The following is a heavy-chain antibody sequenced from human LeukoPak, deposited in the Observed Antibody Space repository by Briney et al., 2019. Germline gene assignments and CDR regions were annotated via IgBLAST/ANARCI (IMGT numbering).Heavy chain of an antibody. D-gene: IGHD6-13*01. V-gene: IGHV1-69*13. CDR3: ARDTGYSSSWSRVDYYYGMDV. Sequence: GASVKVSCKASGYTFTGYYMHWVRQAPGQGLEWMGGIIPIFGTANYAQKFQGRVTITADESTSTAYMELSSLRSEDTAVYYCARDTGYSSSWSRVDYYYGMDVWGQGTTVTVSS. CDR1: GYTFTGYY. CDR2: IIPIFGTA. J-gene: IGHJ6*02.